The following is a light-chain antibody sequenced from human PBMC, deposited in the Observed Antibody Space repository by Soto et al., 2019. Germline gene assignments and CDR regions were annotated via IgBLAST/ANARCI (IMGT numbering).Light chain of an antibody. CDR3: QQYGDSPT. CDR1: QSVSSSY. CDR2: GAS. J-gene: IGKJ1*01. Sequence: EIVLTQSPGTLSLSPGERATLSCRASQSVSSSYLAWYQQKPGQAPRLLIYGASTRATGIPARFSGRGSGTDFTLTISRLEPEDFAVFYCQQYGDSPTFGQGTKVDIK. V-gene: IGKV3-20*01.